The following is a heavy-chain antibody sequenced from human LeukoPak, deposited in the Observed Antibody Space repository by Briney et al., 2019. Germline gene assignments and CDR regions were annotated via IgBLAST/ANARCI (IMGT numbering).Heavy chain of an antibody. CDR2: IYPDDSNT. D-gene: IGHD6-13*01. Sequence: GESLKISCQGSGYNFPIYWIGWVRQMPGQGLEWMGIIYPDDSNTIYGPSFQGQVTISADKSISTAYLQWSSLKASDTAMYYCASSIAAAANFDYWGQGTLVTVSS. J-gene: IGHJ4*02. CDR3: ASSIAAAANFDY. V-gene: IGHV5-51*01. CDR1: GYNFPIYW.